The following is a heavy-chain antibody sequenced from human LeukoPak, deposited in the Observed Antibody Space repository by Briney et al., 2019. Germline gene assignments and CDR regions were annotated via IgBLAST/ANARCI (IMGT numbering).Heavy chain of an antibody. Sequence: GGSLRLSCAASGFTFSSYSMNWVRQAPGKVLEWVSSISSSSYIYYADSVKGRFTISRDNAKTSLYLQMNSLRAEDTAVYYCARDDDYGDYSDWYFDLWGRGTLVTVSS. CDR1: GFTFSSYS. D-gene: IGHD4-17*01. J-gene: IGHJ2*01. CDR3: ARDDDYGDYSDWYFDL. CDR2: ISSSSYI. V-gene: IGHV3-21*01.